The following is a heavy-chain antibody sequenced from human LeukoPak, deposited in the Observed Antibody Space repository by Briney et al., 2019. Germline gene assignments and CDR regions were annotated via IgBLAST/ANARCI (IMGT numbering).Heavy chain of an antibody. CDR3: ARDDCSSISCYHNWFDP. Sequence: GGSLRLSCAASGFTYSSYWIRWVRRAPGRGGEGVANIKQDGSEKYYVDSVKGRFTISRDNAKNSLYLQMNSLRAEDTAVYYCARDDCSSISCYHNWFDPWGQGTLVTVSS. V-gene: IGHV3-7*01. D-gene: IGHD2-2*01. CDR1: GFTYSSYW. J-gene: IGHJ5*02. CDR2: IKQDGSEK.